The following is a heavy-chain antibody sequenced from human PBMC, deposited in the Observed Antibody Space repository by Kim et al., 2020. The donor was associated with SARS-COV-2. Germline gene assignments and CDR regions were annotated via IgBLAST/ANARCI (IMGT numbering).Heavy chain of an antibody. CDR1: GYSFTNYW. V-gene: IGHV5-51*01. CDR3: ARQSYSSSWSLGY. D-gene: IGHD6-13*01. Sequence: GESLKISCKGSGYSFTNYWIAWVRQMPGKGLEWMGIIYPRDSDTRFSPSFQGQVTVSADRSISTAYLQWSSLRASDTAIYYCARQSYSSSWSLGYWGQGTLVTVSS. CDR2: IYPRDSDT. J-gene: IGHJ4*02.